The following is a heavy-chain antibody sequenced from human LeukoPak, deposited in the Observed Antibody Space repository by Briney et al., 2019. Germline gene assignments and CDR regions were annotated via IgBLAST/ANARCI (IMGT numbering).Heavy chain of an antibody. V-gene: IGHV4-59*08. Sequence: PSETLSLTCTVSGGSISSYYWSWIRQPPGKGLEWIGYIYYSGSTNYNPSLKSRVTISVDTSKNQFSLKLSSVTAADTAVYYCARSRGNIYGYYYYGMDVWGQGTTVTVSS. CDR1: GGSISSYY. D-gene: IGHD5-18*01. J-gene: IGHJ6*02. CDR2: IYYSGST. CDR3: ARSRGNIYGYYYYGMDV.